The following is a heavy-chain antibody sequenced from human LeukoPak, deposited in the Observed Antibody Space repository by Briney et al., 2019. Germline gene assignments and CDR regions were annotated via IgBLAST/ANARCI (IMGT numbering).Heavy chain of an antibody. CDR3: AKAMYSSSPHFDY. J-gene: IGHJ4*02. CDR1: GFTFSSYG. Sequence: GGSLRLSWAASGFTFSSYGTHWVRQAPGKGLGWVAVISYDGSNKYYADSVKGRFTISRDNSKNTLYLQMNSLRAEDTAVYYCAKAMYSSSPHFDYWGQGTLVTVSS. V-gene: IGHV3-30*18. CDR2: ISYDGSNK. D-gene: IGHD6-6*01.